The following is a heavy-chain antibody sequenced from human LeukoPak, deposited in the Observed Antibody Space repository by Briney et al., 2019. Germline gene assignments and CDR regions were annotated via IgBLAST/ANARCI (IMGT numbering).Heavy chain of an antibody. Sequence: AGGSLRLSCAASGFTFSSYWMSWVRQAPGKGLEWVANIKQDGSEKYYVDSVKGRFTISRDNAKNSLYLQMNSLRAEDTAVYYRARGTANYDFWSGYSYYYYYYMDVWGKGTTVTVSS. CDR2: IKQDGSEK. V-gene: IGHV3-7*01. CDR3: ARGTANYDFWSGYSYYYYYYMDV. CDR1: GFTFSSYW. D-gene: IGHD3-3*01. J-gene: IGHJ6*03.